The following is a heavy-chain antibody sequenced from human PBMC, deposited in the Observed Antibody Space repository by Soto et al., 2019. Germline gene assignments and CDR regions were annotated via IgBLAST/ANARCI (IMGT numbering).Heavy chain of an antibody. D-gene: IGHD4-17*01. CDR2: ISSSGSTI. CDR1: GFTFSSYE. V-gene: IGHV3-48*03. J-gene: IGHJ3*02. Sequence: GGSLRLSCAASGFTFSSYEMNWVRQAPGKGLEWVSYISSSGSTIYYADSVKGRFTISRDNAKNSLYPQMNSLRAEDTAVYYCARDRDYGAFDIWGQGTMVTVSS. CDR3: ARDRDYGAFDI.